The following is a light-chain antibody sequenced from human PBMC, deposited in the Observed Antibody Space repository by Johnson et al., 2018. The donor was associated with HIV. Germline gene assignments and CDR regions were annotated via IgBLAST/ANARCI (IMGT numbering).Light chain of an antibody. CDR3: GTWDSALSSEV. Sequence: QAVLTQPPSVSAAPGQKVTISCSGSSSNVGSSFVSWYRQVPGTAPKLLIYENNKRPSGIPDRFSASKSGTSATLGITGLQTGDEADYYCGTWDSALSSEVFGTGTKVTVL. V-gene: IGLV1-51*02. CDR2: ENN. J-gene: IGLJ1*01. CDR1: SSNVGSSF.